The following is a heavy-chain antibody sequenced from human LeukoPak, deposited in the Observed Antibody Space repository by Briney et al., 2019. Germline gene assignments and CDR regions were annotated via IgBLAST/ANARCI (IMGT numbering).Heavy chain of an antibody. Sequence: SETLSLTCTVSGGSISSGSYYWSWIRQPAGKGLEWIGRIYTSGSTNYNPSLKSRVTISVDTSKNQFSLKLSSVTAADTAVYYCARGELAFGGVIVDHDAFDIWGQGTMVTVSS. J-gene: IGHJ3*02. CDR1: GGSISSGSYY. CDR3: ARGELAFGGVIVDHDAFDI. CDR2: IYTSGST. D-gene: IGHD3-16*02. V-gene: IGHV4-61*02.